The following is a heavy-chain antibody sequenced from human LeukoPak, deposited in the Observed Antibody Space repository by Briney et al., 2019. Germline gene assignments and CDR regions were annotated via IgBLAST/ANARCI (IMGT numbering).Heavy chain of an antibody. V-gene: IGHV4-59*01. CDR1: GGSISSYY. D-gene: IGHD1-26*01. Sequence: PETLSLTCTVSGGSISSYYWSWIRQPPGKGLEWIGYIYYSGSTNYNPSLKSRVTISVDTSKNQFSLKLSSVTAADTAVYYCARDRGGSSRHEFDYWGQGTLVTVSS. J-gene: IGHJ4*02. CDR2: IYYSGST. CDR3: ARDRGGSSRHEFDY.